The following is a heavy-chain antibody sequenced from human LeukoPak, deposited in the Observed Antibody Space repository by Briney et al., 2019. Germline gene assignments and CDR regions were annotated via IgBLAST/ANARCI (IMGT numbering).Heavy chain of an antibody. D-gene: IGHD3-3*01. CDR1: GYSFSTNW. J-gene: IGHJ6*02. CDR2: IYPGDSDT. Sequence: GESLQISCQASGYSFSTNWIGWVRRTPGKGLEWMGVIYPGDSDTRYRPSLQGQVTISADMSSSTAYLQWRSLKASDTAMYYCATQSVLVSGTYYGMDVWGRGTAVTVSS. CDR3: ATQSVLVSGTYYGMDV. V-gene: IGHV5-51*01.